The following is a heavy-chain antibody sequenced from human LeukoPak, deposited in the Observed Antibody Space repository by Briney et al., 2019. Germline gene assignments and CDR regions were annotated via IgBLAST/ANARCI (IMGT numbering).Heavy chain of an antibody. V-gene: IGHV4-34*01. Sequence: SETLSLTCAVYGGSFSGYYWSWIRQPPGKGLEWIGEINHSGSTNYNPSLTSRVTISVDTSKNQSSLKLSSVTAADTAVYYCARGQYGIAVAGMSPLDFDYWGQGTLVTVSS. J-gene: IGHJ4*02. CDR1: GGSFSGYY. D-gene: IGHD6-19*01. CDR2: INHSGST. CDR3: ARGQYGIAVAGMSPLDFDY.